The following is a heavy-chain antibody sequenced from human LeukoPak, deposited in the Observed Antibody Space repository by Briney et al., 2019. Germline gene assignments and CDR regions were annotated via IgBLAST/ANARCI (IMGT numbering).Heavy chain of an antibody. CDR1: GFTFSSYE. V-gene: IGHV3-48*03. CDR3: AREGGGFGELLYDYYYYYMDV. Sequence: PGGSLRLSCAASGFTFSSYEMNWVRQAPGKGLEWVSYISSSGSTIYYADSVKGRFTISRDNAKNSLYLQMNSLRAEDTALYYCAREGGGFGELLYDYYYYYMDVWGKGTTVTVSS. CDR2: ISSSGSTI. J-gene: IGHJ6*03. D-gene: IGHD3-10*01.